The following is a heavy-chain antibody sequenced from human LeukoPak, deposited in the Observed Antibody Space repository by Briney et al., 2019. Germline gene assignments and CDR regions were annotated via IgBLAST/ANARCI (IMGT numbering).Heavy chain of an antibody. J-gene: IGHJ4*02. V-gene: IGHV3-21*01. CDR1: SYS. CDR2: ISSSSSYI. Sequence: SYSMNWVRQAPGKGLEWVSSISSSSSYIYYADSVKGRFTISRDNAKNSLYLQMNSLRAEDTAVYYCARTTFGVVISGNDYWGQGTLVTVSS. D-gene: IGHD3-3*01. CDR3: ARTTFGVVISGNDY.